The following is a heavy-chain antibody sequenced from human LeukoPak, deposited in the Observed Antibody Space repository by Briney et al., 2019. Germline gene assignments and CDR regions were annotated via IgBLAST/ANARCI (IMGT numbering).Heavy chain of an antibody. CDR3: VKRYSGSYFDY. D-gene: IGHD1-26*01. J-gene: IGHJ4*02. CDR1: GFTFSSYA. Sequence: SGGSLRLSCAASGFTFSSYAMHWVRQAPGKGLEWVAVISYDGSNKYYADSVKGRFTISRDNSKNTLYLQMNSLRAEDTAVYYCVKRYSGSYFDYWGQGTLVTVSS. V-gene: IGHV3-30-3*01. CDR2: ISYDGSNK.